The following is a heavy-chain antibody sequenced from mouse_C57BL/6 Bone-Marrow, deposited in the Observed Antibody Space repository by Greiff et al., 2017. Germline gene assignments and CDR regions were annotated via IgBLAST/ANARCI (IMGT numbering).Heavy chain of an antibody. CDR2: INPSTGGT. J-gene: IGHJ4*01. Sequence: EVQLQQSGPELVKPGASVKISCKASGYSFTGYYMNWVKQSPEKSLEWIGEINPSTGGTTYNQKFKAKATLTVDKSSSTAYMQLKSLTSEDSAVYYCAIWEFLDYAMDYWGQGTSVTVSS. V-gene: IGHV1-42*01. CDR3: AIWEFLDYAMDY. D-gene: IGHD1-1*02. CDR1: GYSFTGYY.